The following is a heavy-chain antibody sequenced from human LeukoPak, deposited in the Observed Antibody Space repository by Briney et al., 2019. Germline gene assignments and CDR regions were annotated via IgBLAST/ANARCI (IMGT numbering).Heavy chain of an antibody. CDR1: GGSISSYY. CDR3: ARDRGFPYALDY. CDR2: IYYSGST. D-gene: IGHD3-16*01. Sequence: SETLSLTCAVYGGSISSYYWSWIRQPPGKGLEWIGYIYYSGSTNYNPSLKSRVTISVDTSKNQFSLKLSSVTAADTAVYYCARDRGFPYALDYWGQGTLVTVSS. J-gene: IGHJ4*02. V-gene: IGHV4-59*01.